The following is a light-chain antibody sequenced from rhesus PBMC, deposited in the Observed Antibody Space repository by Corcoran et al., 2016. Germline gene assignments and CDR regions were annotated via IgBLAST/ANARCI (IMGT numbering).Light chain of an antibody. CDR2: AAT. J-gene: IGKJ2*01. V-gene: IGKV1-94*01. Sequence: DIQMTQSPSSLSASIGDRVTVTCRASQGINKELSWYQQKPGKAPTLLIYAATRLQTGVSSRVSGIGSGTDYTITINSLQPEDVATYYCLQDYTTPYSFGQGTKVEIK. CDR1: QGINKE. CDR3: LQDYTTPYS.